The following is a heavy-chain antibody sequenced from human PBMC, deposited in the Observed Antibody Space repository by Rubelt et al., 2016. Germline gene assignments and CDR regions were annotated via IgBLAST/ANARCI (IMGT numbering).Heavy chain of an antibody. CDR3: AVGGRYYGSGSYQRHNWFDP. CDR2: ITSSGST. CDR1: GGSFSGYY. V-gene: IGHV4-34*01. Sequence: QVQLQQWGAGLLKPSETLSLTCAVYGGSFSGYYWSWIRPPPGKGLEWIGEITSSGSTNYNPSLKRRVTISVDTSKNQFSLKLSSATAAGTAVYYCAVGGRYYGSGSYQRHNWFDPWGQGTLVTVSS. J-gene: IGHJ5*02. D-gene: IGHD3-10*01.